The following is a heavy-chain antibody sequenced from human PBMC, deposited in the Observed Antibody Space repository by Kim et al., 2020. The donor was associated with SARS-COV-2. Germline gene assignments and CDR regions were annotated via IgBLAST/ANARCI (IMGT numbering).Heavy chain of an antibody. Sequence: SETLSLTCTVSGGSISSSSYYWGWIRQPPGKGLEWIGSIYYSGSTYYNPSLKSRVTISVDTSKNQFSLKLSSVTAAVTAVYYCARHGITGTTRLAFDIWGQGTMVTVSS. CDR1: GGSISSSSYY. CDR2: IYYSGST. D-gene: IGHD1-7*01. CDR3: ARHGITGTTRLAFDI. J-gene: IGHJ3*02. V-gene: IGHV4-39*01.